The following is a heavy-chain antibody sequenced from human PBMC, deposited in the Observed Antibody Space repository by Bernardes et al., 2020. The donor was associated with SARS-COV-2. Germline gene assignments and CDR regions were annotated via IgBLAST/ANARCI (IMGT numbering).Heavy chain of an antibody. CDR3: ARVRSGSSWGFDH. J-gene: IGHJ4*02. CDR2: ITTASDT. Sequence: GGSLRLSCAASGFTFSSYDMHWVRQVTGKGLEWVSAITTASDTYYPDSVKGRFTISRDNAKTSLYLQMNSLRAEDTAVYYCARVRSGSSWGFDHWGQGTLVTVSS. D-gene: IGHD6-6*01. V-gene: IGHV3-13*01. CDR1: GFTFSSYD.